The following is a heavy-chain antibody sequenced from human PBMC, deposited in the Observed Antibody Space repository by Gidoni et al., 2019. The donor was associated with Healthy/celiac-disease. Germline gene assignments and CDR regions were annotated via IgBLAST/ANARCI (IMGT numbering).Heavy chain of an antibody. CDR3: AKPSYGPDAFDI. CDR1: GFTFSSYD. D-gene: IGHD4-17*01. V-gene: IGHV3-23*01. CDR2: ISGSGGST. J-gene: IGHJ3*02. Sequence: EVQLLESGGGLVQPGGSLRLSCAASGFTFSSYDMSWVRQAPGKGLEWVSAISGSGGSTYYADSVKGRFTISRDNSKNTLYLQMNSLRAEDTAVYYCAKPSYGPDAFDIWGQGTMVTVSS.